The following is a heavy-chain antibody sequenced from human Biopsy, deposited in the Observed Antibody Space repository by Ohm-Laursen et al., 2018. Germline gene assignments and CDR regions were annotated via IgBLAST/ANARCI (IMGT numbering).Heavy chain of an antibody. CDR2: ISGSGGNT. J-gene: IGHJ4*02. V-gene: IGHV3-23*01. CDR3: AKGGYCTTSNCYMDLDY. Sequence: SLRLSCSASGFTVYNNYMTWVRQAPGKGLEWVSTISGSGGNTYYADSVRGRFTVSRDGSKSTLYLQMSSLSAEDTAFYYCAKGGYCTTSNCYMDLDYWGQGTLVTVSS. D-gene: IGHD2-2*02. CDR1: GFTVYNNY.